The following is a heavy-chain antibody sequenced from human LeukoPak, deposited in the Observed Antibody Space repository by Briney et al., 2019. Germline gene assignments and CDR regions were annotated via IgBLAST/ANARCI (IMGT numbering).Heavy chain of an antibody. V-gene: IGHV3-23*01. CDR1: GFTFSNSA. CDR3: AKGIYSSGWSYFDY. CDR2: LSGSGITT. J-gene: IGHJ4*01. Sequence: GGSLELSCAASGFTFSNSAMSWVRQAPGKGLEWVSTLSGSGITTYYADSVKGRFTISRDNSKNTLYLQMSSLRAEDTAVYYCAKGIYSSGWSYFDYWGHGTLVTVSS. D-gene: IGHD6-19*01.